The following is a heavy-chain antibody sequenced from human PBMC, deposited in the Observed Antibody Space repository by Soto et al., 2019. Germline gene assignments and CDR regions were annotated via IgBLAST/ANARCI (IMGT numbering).Heavy chain of an antibody. Sequence: VGSLRLSCAASGFAFSSYEMNWVRQSPGKGLEWLSYISSTASTIHYADSVKGRFTISRDNANNSVYLQMNSLTADDSAVYYCARAAGIMTRGFHGMDVWGQGTTVTVSS. D-gene: IGHD3-10*01. CDR3: ARAAGIMTRGFHGMDV. V-gene: IGHV3-48*03. J-gene: IGHJ6*02. CDR1: GFAFSSYE. CDR2: ISSTASTI.